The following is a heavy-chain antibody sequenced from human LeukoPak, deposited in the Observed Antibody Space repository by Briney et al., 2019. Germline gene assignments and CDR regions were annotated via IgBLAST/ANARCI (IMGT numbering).Heavy chain of an antibody. V-gene: IGHV4-30-4*01. Sequence: SERLSLTCTGSGWSIRRGDYYGIGMRGPPGGGVVGIGYISSSGSPYYNPSLKSRVTISADTSKNQPYPKLSSVTAADTAAYYCARAPTVTTVGGFDYWGQGTMVTVSS. CDR3: ARAPTVTTVGGFDY. D-gene: IGHD3-16*01. CDR1: GWSIRRGDYY. J-gene: IGHJ4*02. CDR2: ISSSGSP.